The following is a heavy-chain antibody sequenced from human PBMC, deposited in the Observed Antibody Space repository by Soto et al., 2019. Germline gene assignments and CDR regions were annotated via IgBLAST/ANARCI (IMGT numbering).Heavy chain of an antibody. CDR3: ARVSRGDRYYYYYGMDV. V-gene: IGHV3-21*01. Sequence: PGGSLRLSCAASGFTFSSYSMNWVRQAPGKGLEWVSSISSSSSYIYYADSVKGRFTISRDNAKNSLYLQMNSRRAEDTAVYYCARVSRGDRYYYYYGMDVWGQGTTVTVSS. CDR1: GFTFSSYS. CDR2: ISSSSSYI. J-gene: IGHJ6*02.